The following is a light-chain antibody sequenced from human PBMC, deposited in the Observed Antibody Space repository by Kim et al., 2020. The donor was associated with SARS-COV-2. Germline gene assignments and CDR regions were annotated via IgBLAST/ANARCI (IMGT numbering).Light chain of an antibody. CDR2: GHT. CDR3: QSYDNSLNSYV. CDR1: FSNIGAGYD. Sequence: QSVLTQPPSVSGAPGQRVTISCTGTFSNIGAGYDVHWYQQVPGAAPKLLIYGHTNRPSGVPDRFSGSKSDTSASLAITGLQPEDEADYYCQSYDNSLNSYVFGTGTKVTVL. J-gene: IGLJ1*01. V-gene: IGLV1-40*01.